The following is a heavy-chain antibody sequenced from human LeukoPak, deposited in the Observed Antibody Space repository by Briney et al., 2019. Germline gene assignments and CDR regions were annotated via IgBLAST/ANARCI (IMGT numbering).Heavy chain of an antibody. CDR2: ISSSGSTI. V-gene: IGHV3-11*01. Sequence: LSLTCAVYGGSFNGYYWSWIRQPPGKGLEWVSYISSSGSTIYYADSVEGRFTISRDNAKNSLYLQMNSLRAEDTAVYYCAKDIQSLYGSGSYFDYWGQGTLVTVSS. J-gene: IGHJ4*02. CDR3: AKDIQSLYGSGSYFDY. D-gene: IGHD3-10*01. CDR1: GGSFNGYY.